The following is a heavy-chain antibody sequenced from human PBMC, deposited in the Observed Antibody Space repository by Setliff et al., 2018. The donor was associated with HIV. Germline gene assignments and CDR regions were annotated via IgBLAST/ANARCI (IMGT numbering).Heavy chain of an antibody. J-gene: IGHJ4*02. CDR2: IFSSGST. D-gene: IGHD5-12*01. V-gene: IGHV4-39*01. CDR1: GASIPSSSHY. Sequence: LSLTCTVSGASIPSSSHYWGWIRQPPGKGQQWIGTIFSSGSTYYDPSLKSRVTISIDSTKNQISLKLNFVTAADTAVYYCARHVDIVAPFDFWGQGTLVTVSS. CDR3: ARHVDIVAPFDF.